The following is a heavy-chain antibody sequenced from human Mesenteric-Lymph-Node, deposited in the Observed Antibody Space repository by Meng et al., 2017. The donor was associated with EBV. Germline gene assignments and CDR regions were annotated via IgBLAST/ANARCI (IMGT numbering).Heavy chain of an antibody. V-gene: IGHV1-18*01. Sequence: VLLVRSEGERKKPGGAGKVSVKASGDTFTNFGITGVRQAPGQGLEWLGWISAYNSNTDYAQSLQGRVIMTKDTSTSTAYMDLRSLRPDDTAVYYCARISDYDSSGLDYWGQGTLVTVSS. CDR3: ARISDYDSSGLDY. CDR1: GDTFTNFG. D-gene: IGHD3-22*01. CDR2: ISAYNSNT. J-gene: IGHJ4*02.